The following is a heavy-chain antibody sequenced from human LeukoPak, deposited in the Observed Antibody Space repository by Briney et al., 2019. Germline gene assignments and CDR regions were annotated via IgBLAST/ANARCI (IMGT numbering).Heavy chain of an antibody. CDR2: IYPGDSDT. CDR1: GYTFTSYW. CDR3: ARGSSSSWRFYYFNY. J-gene: IGHJ4*02. V-gene: IGHV5-51*03. Sequence: KPGESLKLSCKGSGYTFTSYWIGWVRQMPGKGLEWVGIIYPGDSDTRYNPSFQGQVTISADKSISTAYLQWSSLRASDTAMYYCARGSSSSWRFYYFNYWGQGTLVTVSS. D-gene: IGHD6-13*01.